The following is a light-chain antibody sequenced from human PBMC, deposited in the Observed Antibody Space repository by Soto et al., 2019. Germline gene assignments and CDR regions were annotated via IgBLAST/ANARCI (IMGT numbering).Light chain of an antibody. V-gene: IGLV2-14*01. CDR3: SSYTSSSTLV. CDR1: SSDVGGYNY. CDR2: DVT. J-gene: IGLJ2*01. Sequence: QSALTQPASVSVSPGQSITISCTGTSSDVGGYNYVSWYQQHPGKAPKVMIYDVTNRPSGVSNRFSGSRSGNTASLTISGLQAEDEADYYCSSYTSSSTLVFGGGTKLTGL.